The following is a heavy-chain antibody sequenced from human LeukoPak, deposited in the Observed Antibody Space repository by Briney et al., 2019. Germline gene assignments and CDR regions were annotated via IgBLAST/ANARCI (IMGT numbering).Heavy chain of an antibody. Sequence: SVKVSCKASGGTFSNYVISWVRQAPGQGLEWMGGIIPMFGTANYAQKFQGRVTITTDESTSTGYMEMSSLRSEDTAVYYCARGYYYGSETYWHTHWFDPWGQGTPVTVSS. CDR3: ARGYYYGSETYWHTHWFDP. D-gene: IGHD3-10*01. CDR1: GGTFSNYV. CDR2: IIPMFGTA. J-gene: IGHJ5*02. V-gene: IGHV1-69*05.